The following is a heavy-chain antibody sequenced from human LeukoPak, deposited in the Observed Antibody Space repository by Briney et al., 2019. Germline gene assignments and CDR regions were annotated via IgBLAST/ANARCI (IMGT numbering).Heavy chain of an antibody. Sequence: PGGSLRLSCAASGFTFSSYAMSWVRQAPGKGLEWVSAISGSGGSTYYADSVKGRFTISRDNSKNTLYLQMNSLRAEDTAVYYCARDGYSYGYGDYWGQGTLVTVSS. CDR3: ARDGYSYGYGDY. D-gene: IGHD5-18*01. CDR2: ISGSGGST. CDR1: GFTFSSYA. J-gene: IGHJ4*02. V-gene: IGHV3-23*01.